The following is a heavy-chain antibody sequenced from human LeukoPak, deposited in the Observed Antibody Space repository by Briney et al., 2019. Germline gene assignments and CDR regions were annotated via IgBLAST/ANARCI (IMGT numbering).Heavy chain of an antibody. CDR1: GGTFSSYA. CDR3: AREIRYYYYYMDV. Sequence: ASVKVSCKASGGTFSSYAISWVRQAPGQGLEWMGGIIPIFGTANYAQKFQGRVTITADKSTSTAYMELSSLRSEDTAVYYCAREIRYYYYYMDVWGKGTTVTVSS. D-gene: IGHD3-10*01. V-gene: IGHV1-69*06. CDR2: IIPIFGTA. J-gene: IGHJ6*03.